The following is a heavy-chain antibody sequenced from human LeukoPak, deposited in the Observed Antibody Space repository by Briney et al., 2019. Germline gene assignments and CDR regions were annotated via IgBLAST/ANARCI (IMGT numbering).Heavy chain of an antibody. CDR2: IWHDGSNK. J-gene: IGHJ6*02. D-gene: IGHD3-16*01. Sequence: GGPLRLSCAASGFTFSSYGMHWVRQAPGKGLEWVAVIWHDGSNKYYADSVKGRFTISRDNSKNTLYLQMKSLRAEDTAVYYCARDLCGGGYCYGMDVRGQGTTVTVSS. CDR1: GFTFSSYG. CDR3: ARDLCGGGYCYGMDV. V-gene: IGHV3-33*01.